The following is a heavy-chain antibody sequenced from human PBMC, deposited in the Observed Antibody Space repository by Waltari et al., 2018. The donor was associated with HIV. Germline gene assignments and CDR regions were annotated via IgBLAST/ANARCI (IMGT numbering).Heavy chain of an antibody. D-gene: IGHD3-3*01. V-gene: IGHV3-23*01. CDR2: ISASGDNT. Sequence: EVQLLESGGGSLQVGGSLRLPCAASGFTLSTYAMTWVRQAPGKGLEWVASISASGDNTCCGAALKGRLIIYRDNAENSLYLLIDSLRAEDTAVYYCAKVPRSGPHSGVGHFDFWGQGTLVTVS. CDR1: GFTLSTYA. J-gene: IGHJ4*02. CDR3: AKVPRSGPHSGVGHFDF.